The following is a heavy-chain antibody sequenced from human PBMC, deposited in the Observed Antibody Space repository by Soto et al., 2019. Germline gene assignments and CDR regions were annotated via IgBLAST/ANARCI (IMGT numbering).Heavy chain of an antibody. J-gene: IGHJ6*02. CDR2: LNPSSGNT. V-gene: IGHV1-8*01. CDR3: VRGTSGMDV. Sequence: QGQLVQSGAEVEKPGASVKVSCKASGYTFTSYEINWVRQATGQGLEWMGWLNPSSGNTGYAQKFQGRLTMTRNTAITTAYMDLSNLNSEDTAVYYCVRGTSGMDVWGQGTTVTVSS. CDR1: GYTFTSYE.